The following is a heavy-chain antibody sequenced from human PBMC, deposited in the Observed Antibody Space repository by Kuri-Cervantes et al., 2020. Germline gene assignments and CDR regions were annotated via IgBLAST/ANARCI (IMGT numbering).Heavy chain of an antibody. CDR2: IGPSGDFT. V-gene: IGHV1-46*01. CDR3: ARDGGYYGPDV. D-gene: IGHD3-16*01. J-gene: IGHJ6*02. Sequence: ASVKVSCKASGYTFTGHYMHCVRQAPGQGLEWMGVIGPSGDFTSYAQKFQGRLTMTRDTSTSTDYMELSSLRYDDTAVYYCARDGGYYGPDVWGQGTTVTVSS. CDR1: GYTFTGHY.